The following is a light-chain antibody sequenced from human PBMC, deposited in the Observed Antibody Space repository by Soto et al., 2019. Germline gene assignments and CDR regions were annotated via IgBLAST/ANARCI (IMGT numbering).Light chain of an antibody. CDR2: DVS. V-gene: IGLV2-11*01. CDR1: SSDVGGYTY. Sequence: QSALTQPRSVSGYPGQSVPISCTGTSSDVGGYTYVSWYQQHPGKAPKLMIYDVSKRPSGVPDRFSGSKSGNTASLTISWLQAEDEADYYCCSYAGSYTYVFGTGTKLTVL. CDR3: CSYAGSYTYV. J-gene: IGLJ1*01.